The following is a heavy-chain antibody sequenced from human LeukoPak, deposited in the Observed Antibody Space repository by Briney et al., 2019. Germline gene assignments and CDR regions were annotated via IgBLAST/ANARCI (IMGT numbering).Heavy chain of an antibody. CDR2: ISSGSSTI. D-gene: IGHD2-21*02. CDR3: ARENIVVVTAIRDTFDI. CDR1: GFTFSSYS. V-gene: IGHV3-48*02. J-gene: IGHJ3*02. Sequence: GGSLRLSCAASGFTFSSYSMNWVRQAPGKGLEWVSYISSGSSTIYYADSVKGRFTISRDNAKNSLCLQMNSLRDEDTAVYYCARENIVVVTAIRDTFDIWGQGTMVTVSS.